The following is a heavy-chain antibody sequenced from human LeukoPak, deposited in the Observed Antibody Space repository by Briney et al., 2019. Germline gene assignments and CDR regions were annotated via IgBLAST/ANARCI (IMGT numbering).Heavy chain of an antibody. J-gene: IGHJ4*02. CDR2: MYPGDSDT. CDR1: GYTFSTYW. V-gene: IGHV5-51*01. Sequence: LGESLKISCKGSGYTFSTYWIGWVRQMPGKGLEWMGIMYPGDSDTRYSPSFQGQVTISADKSVSTTYLQWSSLKASDTAMYYCAASTYGSGSYVGFDSWGQGTLVSVSS. CDR3: AASTYGSGSYVGFDS. D-gene: IGHD3-10*01.